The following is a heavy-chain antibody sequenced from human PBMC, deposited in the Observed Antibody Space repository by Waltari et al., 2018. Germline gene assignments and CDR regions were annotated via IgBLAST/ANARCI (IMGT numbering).Heavy chain of an antibody. V-gene: IGHV4-39*07. CDR2: IYYSGST. CDR3: ARDGTHYDILTGYYRTFDY. D-gene: IGHD3-9*01. CDR1: GGSISSSRYY. Sequence: QLQLQESGPGLVKPSETLSLTCTVSGGSISSSRYYWGWIRQPPGKGLEWIGSIYYSGSTYYNPSLKSRVTISVDTSKNQFSLKLSSVTAADTAVYYCARDGTHYDILTGYYRTFDYWGQGTLVTVSS. J-gene: IGHJ4*02.